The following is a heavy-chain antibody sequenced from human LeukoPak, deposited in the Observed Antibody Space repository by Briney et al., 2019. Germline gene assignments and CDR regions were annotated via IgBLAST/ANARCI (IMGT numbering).Heavy chain of an antibody. D-gene: IGHD5-18*01. CDR2: IYYSGST. Sequence: SQTLSLTCTVSGGSISSGDYYWSWIRQPPGKGLEWIGYIYYSGSTYYNPSLKSRVIISVDTSKNQFSLKLSSVTAADTAVYYCARDPGIQLWLHWFDPWGQGTLVTVSS. V-gene: IGHV4-30-4*01. J-gene: IGHJ5*02. CDR1: GGSISSGDYY. CDR3: ARDPGIQLWLHWFDP.